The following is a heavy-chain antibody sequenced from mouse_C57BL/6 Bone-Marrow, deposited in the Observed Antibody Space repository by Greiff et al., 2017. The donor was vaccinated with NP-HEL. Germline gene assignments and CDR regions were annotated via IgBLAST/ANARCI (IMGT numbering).Heavy chain of an antibody. Sequence: VQLQQSGAELVRPGASVKLSCTASGFNIKDDYMHWVKQRPEQGLEWIGWIDPENGDTEYASKFQGKATITADTSSSTAYLQLSSLTSEDTAVYYCPYGAWFAYWGQGTLVTVSA. J-gene: IGHJ3*01. V-gene: IGHV14-4*01. CDR3: PYGAWFAY. CDR1: GFNIKDDY. CDR2: IDPENGDT. D-gene: IGHD1-1*01.